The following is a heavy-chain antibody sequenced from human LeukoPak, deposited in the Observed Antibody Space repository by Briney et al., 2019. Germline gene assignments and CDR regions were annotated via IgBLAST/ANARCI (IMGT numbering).Heavy chain of an antibody. CDR2: INPSGGST. D-gene: IGHD3-22*01. V-gene: IGHV1-46*01. J-gene: IGHJ4*02. CDR3: ARDPTSNYDSSGYLEY. CDR1: GHTFTSYY. Sequence: ASVKVSCKASGHTFTSYYMHWVRRAPGQGLEWMGVINPSGGSTSYAQKFQGRVTMSRDMCTSTVYMELSSLRSEDTAVYYCARDPTSNYDSSGYLEYWGQGTLVTVSS.